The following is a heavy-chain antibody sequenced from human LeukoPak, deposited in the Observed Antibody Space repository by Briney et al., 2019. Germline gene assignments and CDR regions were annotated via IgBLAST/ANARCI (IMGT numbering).Heavy chain of an antibody. CDR3: AKMVEKAVAVLYYFDY. Sequence: LPGGSLRLSCAASRFTFSSYAMSWVRQAPGKGLEWVSAISGSGGSTYYADSVKGRFTISRDNSKNTLYLQMNSLRAEDTAVYYCAKMVEKAVAVLYYFDYWGQGTLVTVSS. V-gene: IGHV3-23*01. CDR2: ISGSGGST. CDR1: RFTFSSYA. J-gene: IGHJ4*02. D-gene: IGHD6-19*01.